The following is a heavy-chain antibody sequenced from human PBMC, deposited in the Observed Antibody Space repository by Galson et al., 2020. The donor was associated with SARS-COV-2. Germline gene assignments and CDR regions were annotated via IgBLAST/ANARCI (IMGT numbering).Heavy chain of an antibody. V-gene: IGHV1-18*01. CDR2: ISPYDGFT. D-gene: IGHD6-13*01. CDR3: ARERGYVTSWCYFDY. J-gene: IGHJ4*02. Sequence: ASVKVSCTTSGYTFTDHSITWVRQAPGQGLEWMGYISPYDGFTNYAQEVQGSVTMTTDTSTSTAYMELRSLTSDDTAVYYCARERGYVTSWCYFDYWGQGSLVTVSS. CDR1: GYTFTDHS.